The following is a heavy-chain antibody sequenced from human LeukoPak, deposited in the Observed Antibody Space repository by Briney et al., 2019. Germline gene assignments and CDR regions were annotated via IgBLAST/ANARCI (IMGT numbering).Heavy chain of an antibody. CDR3: PRNRLGWFDP. Sequence: SETLSLTCTVSGGSISSSSYYWGWIRQPPGKGLEWIGSIYYSGSTYYNPSLKSRVTISVDTSKNQFSLKLSSVTAADTAVYYCPRNRLGWFDPWGQGTLVTVSS. D-gene: IGHD3-9*01. CDR2: IYYSGST. V-gene: IGHV4-39*07. CDR1: GGSISSSSYY. J-gene: IGHJ5*02.